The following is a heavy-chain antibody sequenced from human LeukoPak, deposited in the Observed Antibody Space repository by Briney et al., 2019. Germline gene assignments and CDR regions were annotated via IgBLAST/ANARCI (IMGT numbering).Heavy chain of an antibody. CDR3: ARRLLIKKVGGSGYYYYMDV. J-gene: IGHJ6*03. CDR1: GFTFNNYG. D-gene: IGHD2-21*02. V-gene: IGHV3-30*02. Sequence: QTGGSLRLSCAASGFTFNNYGMHWVRQAPGKGLEWVAFIRYDGSNEHYAGSVRGRFTISRDNSKNTLYLQMNSLRAEDAAVYYCARRLLIKKVGGSGYYYYMDVWGKGTTVTVSS. CDR2: IRYDGSNE.